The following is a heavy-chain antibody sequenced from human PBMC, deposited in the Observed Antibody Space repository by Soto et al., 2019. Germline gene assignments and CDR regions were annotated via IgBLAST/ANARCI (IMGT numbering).Heavy chain of an antibody. CDR2: IYYSGNT. CDR1: GGSLGSSSYY. J-gene: IGHJ4*02. D-gene: IGHD6-13*01. V-gene: IGHV4-39*01. CDR3: ASIAAPGTTHFDF. Sequence: QLQLQESGPGLLRPSETLSLTCTVSGGSLGSSSYYWGWIRQSPGKGLEWIRNIYYSGNTFYNPSLKSRVTISVDTSKNQFYLHLSSVTAADTAIFYCASIAAPGTTHFDFWGQGTLVTVSS.